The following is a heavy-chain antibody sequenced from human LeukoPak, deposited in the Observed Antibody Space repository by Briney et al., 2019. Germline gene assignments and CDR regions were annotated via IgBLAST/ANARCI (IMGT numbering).Heavy chain of an antibody. CDR1: GGTFSSYA. J-gene: IGHJ6*02. CDR2: IIPIFGTA. Sequence: SVKVSCKASGGTFSSYAISWVRQAPGQGLEWMGGIIPIFGTANYAQKFQGRVTITADESKSTAYMELSSLRSEDTAVYYCARDSPAVQLERWRGGYYYGMDVWGQGTTVTVSS. D-gene: IGHD1-1*01. V-gene: IGHV1-69*13. CDR3: ARDSPAVQLERWRGGYYYGMDV.